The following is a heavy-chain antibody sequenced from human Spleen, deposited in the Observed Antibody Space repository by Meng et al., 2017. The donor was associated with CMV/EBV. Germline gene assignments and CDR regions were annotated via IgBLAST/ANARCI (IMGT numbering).Heavy chain of an antibody. J-gene: IGHJ4*02. V-gene: IGHV3-74*01. CDR1: GFTFSSYW. CDR2: INEDGSAP. D-gene: IGHD3-3*01. CDR3: ARGDFWSGYYGY. Sequence: GESLKISCAASGFTFSSYWMHWVRQAPGKGLVWVSRINEDGSAPSYVDSVKGRFTISRDNAKNTLYLQMNSLRAEDTAVYYCARGDFWSGYYGYWGQGTLVTVSS.